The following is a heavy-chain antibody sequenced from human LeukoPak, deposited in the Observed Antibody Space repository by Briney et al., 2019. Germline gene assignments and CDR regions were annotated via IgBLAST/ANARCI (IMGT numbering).Heavy chain of an antibody. Sequence: ASVKVSCKASGGTFSSYAISWVRQAPGQGLEWMGGIIPIFGTANYAQKFQGRVTIIADESTSTAHVELSSLRSEDTAVYYCARDRYSGSYFPHFDYWGQGTLVTVSS. V-gene: IGHV1-69*13. CDR2: IIPIFGTA. D-gene: IGHD1-26*01. CDR3: ARDRYSGSYFPHFDY. CDR1: GGTFSSYA. J-gene: IGHJ4*02.